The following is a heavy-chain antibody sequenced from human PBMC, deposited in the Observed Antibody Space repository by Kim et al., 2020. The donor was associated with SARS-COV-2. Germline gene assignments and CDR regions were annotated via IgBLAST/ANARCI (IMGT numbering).Heavy chain of an antibody. CDR1: GYSFTNYG. CDR3: ARGRGGSYSTMDY. CDR2: ISAYNGNT. V-gene: IGHV1-18*01. J-gene: IGHJ4*02. Sequence: ASVKVSCKASGYSFTNYGLSWVRQAPGQGLYWMGWISAYNGNTKYVQRLQGRVTMTTDTSTNTAYMELRSLRSDDTAVYYCARGRGGSYSTMDYWGQGTLVTVSS. D-gene: IGHD1-26*01.